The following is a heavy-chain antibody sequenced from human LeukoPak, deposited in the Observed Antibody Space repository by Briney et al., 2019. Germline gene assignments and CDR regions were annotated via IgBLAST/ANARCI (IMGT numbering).Heavy chain of an antibody. J-gene: IGHJ4*02. CDR3: ARDRELGY. D-gene: IGHD3-10*01. CDR2: IYNSGST. V-gene: IGHV4-61*01. Sequence: SETLSLTCTVSGDSVTSGSHYWSWIRQPPGKGLEWIGYIYNSGSTNYNPSLKSRVTISVDTSKNQFSLKLTSVTAADTAVYYCARDRELGYWGQGTLVTVSS. CDR1: GDSVTSGSHY.